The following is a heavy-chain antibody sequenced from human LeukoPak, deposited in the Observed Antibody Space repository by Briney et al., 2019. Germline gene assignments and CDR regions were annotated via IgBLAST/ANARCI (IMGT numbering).Heavy chain of an antibody. CDR3: VRATEGGAMDV. J-gene: IGHJ6*02. CDR2: ISNGGDST. D-gene: IGHD2-21*02. Sequence: GGSLRLSCAASGFRFSDYYMTWIRQTPGRGLEWVSYISNGGDSTSYADSLEGRFTISRDNAKNSLYLRMNSLRAEDTAMYYCVRATEGGAMDVWGQGTTVTVSS. CDR1: GFRFSDYY. V-gene: IGHV3-11*05.